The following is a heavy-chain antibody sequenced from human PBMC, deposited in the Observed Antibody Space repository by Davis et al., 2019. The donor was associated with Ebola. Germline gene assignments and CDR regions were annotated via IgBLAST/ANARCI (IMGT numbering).Heavy chain of an antibody. J-gene: IGHJ4*02. D-gene: IGHD3-10*01. V-gene: IGHV3-30*02. CDR2: ISYDGSNK. CDR1: AFTFSTFG. CDR3: AKDTGSGSYYNFDY. Sequence: GESLKISCAASAFTFSTFGMHWVRQAPGKGLEWVAFISYDGSNKNYADSVKGRFTISRDNSKNTLYLQMNSLRAEDTAVYYCAKDTGSGSYYNFDYWGQGTLVTVSS.